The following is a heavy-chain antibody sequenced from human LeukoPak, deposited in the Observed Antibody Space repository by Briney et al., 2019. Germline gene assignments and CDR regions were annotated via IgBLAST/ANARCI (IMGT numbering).Heavy chain of an antibody. CDR1: GGFISGFY. V-gene: IGHV4-59*01. CDR2: IYYSGST. CDR3: ARVEQYGGNLFDY. Sequence: SETLSLTCTVSGGFISGFYWSWIRQPPGKGLEWSGYIYYSGSTNYNPSLKSRVTISVDTSKNQFSLKLSSVTAADTAVYYCARVEQYGGNLFDYWGQGTLVTVSS. D-gene: IGHD4-23*01. J-gene: IGHJ4*02.